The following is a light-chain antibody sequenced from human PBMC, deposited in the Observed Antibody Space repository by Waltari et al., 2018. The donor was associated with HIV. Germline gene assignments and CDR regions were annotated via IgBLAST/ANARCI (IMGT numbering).Light chain of an antibody. CDR2: WAS. Sequence: DIVMTQSPDVLTVSLGERATITCNCSLSVFDSSNNKNLLAWYHQKVGPPPRLLIHWASTREAGVPDRFSGGGSGTKCSLTISSLLAEDVGIYYCQQYYSTPRTVGGGTVVDVK. CDR3: QQYYSTPRT. J-gene: IGKJ4*01. V-gene: IGKV4-1*01. CDR1: LSVFDSSNNKNL.